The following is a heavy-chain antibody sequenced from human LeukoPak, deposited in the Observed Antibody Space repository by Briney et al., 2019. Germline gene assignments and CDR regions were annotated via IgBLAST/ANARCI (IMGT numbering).Heavy chain of an antibody. CDR2: IYYSGST. Sequence: SETLSLACTVSGGSISSSSYYWGWIRQPPGKGLEWVGSIYYSGSTYYNPSLKSRVTISVDTSKNQFSLKLSSVTAADTAVYYCARHMSGDYEFDYWGQGTLVTVSS. D-gene: IGHD4-17*01. CDR3: ARHMSGDYEFDY. V-gene: IGHV4-39*01. CDR1: GGSISSSSYY. J-gene: IGHJ4*02.